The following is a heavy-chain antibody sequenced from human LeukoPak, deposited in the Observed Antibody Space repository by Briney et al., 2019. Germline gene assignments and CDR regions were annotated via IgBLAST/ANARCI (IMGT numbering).Heavy chain of an antibody. CDR3: AREYYDILTGYYVDY. V-gene: IGHV4-59*12. CDR1: GGSISSYY. D-gene: IGHD3-9*01. Sequence: SETLSLTCTVPGGSISSYYWSWIRQPPGKGLEWIGYIYYSGSTNYNPSLKSRVTISVDTSKNQFSLKLSSVTAADTAVYYCAREYYDILTGYYVDYWGQGTLVTVSS. CDR2: IYYSGST. J-gene: IGHJ4*02.